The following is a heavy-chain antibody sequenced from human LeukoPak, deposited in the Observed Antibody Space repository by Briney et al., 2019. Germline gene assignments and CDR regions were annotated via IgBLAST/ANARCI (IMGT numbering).Heavy chain of an antibody. V-gene: IGHV1-2*02. CDR2: INPNSGGT. J-gene: IGHJ4*02. CDR3: ARARTVAGNTNPPDY. D-gene: IGHD6-19*01. Sequence: ASVKVSCKASGYTFTGYYMHWVRQAPGQGLEWMGWINPNSGGTNYAQKFQGRVTMTRDTSISTAYMELSRLRSDDTAVYYCARARTVAGNTNPPDYWGQRTLVTVSS. CDR1: GYTFTGYY.